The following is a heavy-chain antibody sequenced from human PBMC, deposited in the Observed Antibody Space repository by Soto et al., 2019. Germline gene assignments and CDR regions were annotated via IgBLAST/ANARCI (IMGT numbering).Heavy chain of an antibody. CDR3: ARGQSTRGTAMAYGMDV. CDR2: ISYDGSNK. Sequence: VQLVESGGGVVQPGRSLRLSCAASGLTLSNYAMHWVRQAPGKGLEWVAIISYDGSNKYYADSVKGRFTISRDNSKNTLYLQVNSLRAEDTAVYYCARGQSTRGTAMAYGMDVWGQGTTVTVSS. V-gene: IGHV3-30-3*01. J-gene: IGHJ6*02. CDR1: GLTLSNYA. D-gene: IGHD5-18*01.